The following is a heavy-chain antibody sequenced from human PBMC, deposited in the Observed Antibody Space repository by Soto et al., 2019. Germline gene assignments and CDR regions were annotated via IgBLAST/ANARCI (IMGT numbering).Heavy chain of an antibody. CDR2: IYTSGST. CDR1: CGSISSYY. D-gene: IGHD3-3*01. CDR3: AIEWAYEFWSGYYPSGWFDP. V-gene: IGHV4-4*07. J-gene: IGHJ5*02. Sequence: PSETLSLTCTVSCGSISSYYWSWIRQPAGKGLEWIGRIYTSGSTNYNPSLKSRVTMSVDTSKNQFSLKLSSVTAADTAVYYCAIEWAYEFWSGYYPSGWFDPWGQGTLVTVSS.